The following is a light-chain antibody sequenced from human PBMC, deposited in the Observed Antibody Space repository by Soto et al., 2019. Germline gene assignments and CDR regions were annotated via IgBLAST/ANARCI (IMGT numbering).Light chain of an antibody. J-gene: IGLJ3*02. CDR3: AAWHDSLNGWV. CDR1: SSNIGSHT. V-gene: IGLV1-44*01. CDR2: SNN. Sequence: QLVLTQPPSASGTPGQRITISCSGSSSNIGSHTVNWHQQVPGTAPKLLIYSNNQRPSGVPDRFSGSKSGTSASLAISGLQSEDEADYYCAAWHDSLNGWVFGGGTKLTVL.